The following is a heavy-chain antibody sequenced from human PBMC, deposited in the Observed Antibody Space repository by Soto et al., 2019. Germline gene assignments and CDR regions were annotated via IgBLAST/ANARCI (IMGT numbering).Heavy chain of an antibody. CDR3: AKAHIGAMAPFDS. V-gene: IGHV3-23*01. Sequence: GGSLRLSCAASGFSFSSYTMSWVRQAPGKTLEWVSTISGSGGATYYADSVKGRFTVSRDNSKNTLYLQVNSLRAEDTAVYYCAKAHIGAMAPFDSWGQGALVTVSS. J-gene: IGHJ4*02. CDR2: ISGSGGAT. D-gene: IGHD2-8*01. CDR1: GFSFSSYT.